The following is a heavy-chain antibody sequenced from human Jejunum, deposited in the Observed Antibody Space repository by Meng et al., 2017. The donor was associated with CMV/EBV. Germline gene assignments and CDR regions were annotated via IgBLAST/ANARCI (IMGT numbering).Heavy chain of an antibody. Sequence: SYEFNWVRQAPGKGLEWISYISYSGSTKYYADSVKGRFTISRDNAKNSLILQMNSLRAEDTAVYYCARVPAELGSSSSSYYFDSWGQGTLVTVSS. CDR2: ISYSGSTK. CDR3: ARVPAELGSSSSSYYFDS. D-gene: IGHD6-13*01. CDR1: SYE. J-gene: IGHJ4*02. V-gene: IGHV3-48*03.